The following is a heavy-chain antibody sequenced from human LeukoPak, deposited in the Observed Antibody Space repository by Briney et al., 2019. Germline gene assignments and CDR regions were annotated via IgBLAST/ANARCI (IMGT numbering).Heavy chain of an antibody. CDR2: ISWNSGVV. V-gene: IGHV3-9*01. D-gene: IGHD3-10*01. CDR1: GFTFDDYV. Sequence: PGRSLRLSCAASGFTFDDYVMHWVRQAPGKGLEWVSGISWNSGVVGYVDSVKGRFTISRDNAKNSLYLQVNSLRAEDTALYYCAKDRGSRDGMDVWGQGTTVTVSS. J-gene: IGHJ6*02. CDR3: AKDRGSRDGMDV.